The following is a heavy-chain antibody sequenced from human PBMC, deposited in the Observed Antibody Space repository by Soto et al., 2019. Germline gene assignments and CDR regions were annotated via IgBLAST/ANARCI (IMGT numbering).Heavy chain of an antibody. Sequence: SETLSLTCAFSGGSISSGGYSLSWIRQPPGKGLEWIGYIYHSGSTYYNPSLKSRVTISVDRSKNQFSLKLSSVTAADTAVYYCARIPSPWGQGTLVTVS. V-gene: IGHV4-30-2*01. J-gene: IGHJ5*02. D-gene: IGHD2-21*01. CDR2: IYHSGST. CDR3: ARIPSP. CDR1: GGSISSGGYS.